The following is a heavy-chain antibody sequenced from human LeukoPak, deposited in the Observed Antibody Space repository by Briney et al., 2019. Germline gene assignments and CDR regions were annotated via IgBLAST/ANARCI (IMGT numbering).Heavy chain of an antibody. D-gene: IGHD4-11*01. V-gene: IGHV3-30*18. Sequence: GESLKISRAASGFTFSSYGMYWVRQAPGKGLEWVAVISYDGSNKYYADSVKGRFTISRDNSKNTLYLQMNSLRAEDTAVYYCAKILPDTVTADYWGQGTLVTVSS. CDR2: ISYDGSNK. CDR1: GFTFSSYG. J-gene: IGHJ4*02. CDR3: AKILPDTVTADY.